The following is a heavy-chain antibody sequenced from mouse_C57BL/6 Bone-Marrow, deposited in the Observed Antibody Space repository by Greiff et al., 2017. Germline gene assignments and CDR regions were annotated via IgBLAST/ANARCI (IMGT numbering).Heavy chain of an antibody. J-gene: IGHJ3*01. Sequence: EVQGVESGGGLVKPGGSLKLSCAASGFTFSSYAMSWFRQTPEKRLEWVATISDGGSYTYYPDNVKGRFTISRDNAKNNLYLQMSHLKSEDTAMYYCALVRWLPFAYWGQGTLVTVSA. CDR3: ALVRWLPFAY. V-gene: IGHV5-4*01. CDR2: ISDGGSYT. D-gene: IGHD2-3*01. CDR1: GFTFSSYA.